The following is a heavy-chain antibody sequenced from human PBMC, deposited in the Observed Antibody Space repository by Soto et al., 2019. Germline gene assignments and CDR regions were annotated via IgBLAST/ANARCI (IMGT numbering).Heavy chain of an antibody. CDR1: GYTFTSYG. CDR3: ARSSVLRSYMDV. D-gene: IGHD3-3*01. V-gene: IGHV1-18*01. Sequence: ASVKVSCKASGYTFTSYGISWVRQAPGQGLEWMGWISAYNGNTNYAQKLQGRVTMTTDTSTSTAYMELSSVTAADTAVYYCARSSVLRSYMDVWGKGTTVTVSS. J-gene: IGHJ6*03. CDR2: ISAYNGNT.